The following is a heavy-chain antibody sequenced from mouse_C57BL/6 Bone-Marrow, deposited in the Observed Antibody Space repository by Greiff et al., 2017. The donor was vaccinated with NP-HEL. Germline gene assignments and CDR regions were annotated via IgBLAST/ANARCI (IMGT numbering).Heavy chain of an antibody. D-gene: IGHD3-2*02. CDR3: ARDQGDLYYFDY. Sequence: EVHLVESEGGLVQPGSSMKLSCTASGFTFSDYYMAWVRQVPEKGLEWVANINYDGSSPYYLDSLKNRFIISRDNAKNILYLQMSSLKSEDTATYYCARDQGDLYYFDYWGQGTTLTVSS. V-gene: IGHV5-16*01. CDR1: GFTFSDYY. J-gene: IGHJ2*01. CDR2: INYDGSSP.